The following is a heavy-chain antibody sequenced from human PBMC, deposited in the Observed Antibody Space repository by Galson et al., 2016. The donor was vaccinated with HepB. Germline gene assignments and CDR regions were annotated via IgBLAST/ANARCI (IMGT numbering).Heavy chain of an antibody. J-gene: IGHJ4*02. CDR2: IYSGGST. D-gene: IGHD3-16*01. Sequence: SLRLSCAASGFSVSSNYMSWVRQAPGKGLEGVSVIYSGGSTRYADSAKGRFTISRDTSKNTLYLQMNSLRAEDTAVYYCASAPTLGYWGQGTLVTVSS. CDR1: GFSVSSNY. CDR3: ASAPTLGY. V-gene: IGHV3-53*01.